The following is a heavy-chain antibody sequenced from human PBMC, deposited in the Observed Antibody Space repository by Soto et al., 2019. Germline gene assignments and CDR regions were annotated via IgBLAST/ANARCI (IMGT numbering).Heavy chain of an antibody. CDR1: GFTFNSYA. D-gene: IGHD3-3*01. V-gene: IGHV3-23*01. Sequence: GGSLRLSCAASGFTFNSYAMSWVRQAPGKGLEWVSGISGSGGRIYYADSVKGRFTISRDNSKNTLYLQMNSLRAEDRAVYYCAKDYIPYYDFWSGPLDVWGKGTTVTVSS. CDR2: ISGSGGRI. CDR3: AKDYIPYYDFWSGPLDV. J-gene: IGHJ6*04.